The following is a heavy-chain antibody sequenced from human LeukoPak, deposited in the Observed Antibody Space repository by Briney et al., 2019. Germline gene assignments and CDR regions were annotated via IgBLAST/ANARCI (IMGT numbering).Heavy chain of an antibody. J-gene: IGHJ4*02. Sequence: PSETLSLTCAVYGGSFSGYYWSWIRQPPGKGLEWIGEINHSGSTNYNPSLKSRVTISVDTSKNQFSLKLSSVTAADTAVFYCEGRCRLSLWFREFQHPFDYWGQRTLGTVSS. V-gene: IGHV4-34*01. CDR1: GGSFSGYY. D-gene: IGHD3-10*01. CDR3: EGRCRLSLWFREFQHPFDY. CDR2: INHSGST.